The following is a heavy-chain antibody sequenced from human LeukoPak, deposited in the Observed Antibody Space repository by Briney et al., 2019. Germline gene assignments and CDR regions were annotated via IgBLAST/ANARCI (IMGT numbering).Heavy chain of an antibody. V-gene: IGHV3-21*01. D-gene: IGHD1-26*01. Sequence: GGSLRLSCAASGFTFSSYSMNWVRQAPGKGLEWVSSISSSSYIYYADSVKGRFTISRDNAKNSLYLQMNSLRAEDTAVYYCAGVRSGSYYVPEYFQHWGQGTLVTVSS. CDR3: AGVRSGSYYVPEYFQH. CDR2: ISSSSYI. J-gene: IGHJ1*01. CDR1: GFTFSSYS.